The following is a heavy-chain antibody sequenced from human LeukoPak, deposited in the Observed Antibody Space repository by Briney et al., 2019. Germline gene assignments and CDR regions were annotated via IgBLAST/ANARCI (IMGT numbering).Heavy chain of an antibody. V-gene: IGHV3-23*01. CDR3: AKGGGYDYFDY. Sequence: AGGSLRLSCAASGFTFSSYAMHWVRQAPGKGLEWVSTISSSGGSTYYADSVKGRFTISRDNSKNTLYLQMNSLRAEDTAVYYCAKGGGYDYFDYWGQGTLVTVSS. CDR2: ISSSGGST. D-gene: IGHD5-12*01. J-gene: IGHJ4*02. CDR1: GFTFSSYA.